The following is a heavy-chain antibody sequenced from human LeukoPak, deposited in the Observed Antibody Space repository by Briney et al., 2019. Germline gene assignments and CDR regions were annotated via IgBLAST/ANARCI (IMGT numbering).Heavy chain of an antibody. CDR2: ISGSGGST. V-gene: IGHV3-23*01. D-gene: IGHD3-3*01. Sequence: QTGGSLRLSCAASGFTFSSYAMSWVRQAPGKGLEWVSAISGSGGSTYYADSVKGRFTISRDNSKNTLYLQMNSLRAEDTAVYYCANVSGGWSGYYYFDYWGQGTLVTVSS. J-gene: IGHJ4*02. CDR1: GFTFSSYA. CDR3: ANVSGGWSGYYYFDY.